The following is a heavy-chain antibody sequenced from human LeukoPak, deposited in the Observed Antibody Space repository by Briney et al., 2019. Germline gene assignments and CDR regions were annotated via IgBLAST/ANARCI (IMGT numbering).Heavy chain of an antibody. V-gene: IGHV1-2*02. J-gene: IGHJ6*03. CDR1: GYTFTGYY. D-gene: IGHD3-10*01. CDR3: AREVPRYVLWSPSSYYYYYYMDV. Sequence: GASVKVSCKASGYTFTGYYMHWVRQAPGQGLEWMGWINPNSGGTNYAQKLQGRVTMTTDTSTSTAYMELRSLRSDDTAVYYCAREVPRYVLWSPSSYYYYYYMDVWGKGTTVTISS. CDR2: INPNSGGT.